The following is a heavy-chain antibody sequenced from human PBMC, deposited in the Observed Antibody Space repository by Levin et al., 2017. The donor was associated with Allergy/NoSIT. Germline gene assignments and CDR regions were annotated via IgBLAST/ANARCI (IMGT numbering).Heavy chain of an antibody. Sequence: GESLKISCTASGFTFGDYAMSWFRQAPGKGLEWVGFIRSKAYGGTTEYAASVKGRFTISRDDSKSIAYLQMNSLKTEDTAVYYCTRDSGYDYYGMDVWGQGTTVTVSS. CDR3: TRDSGYDYYGMDV. CDR1: GFTFGDYA. J-gene: IGHJ6*02. CDR2: IRSKAYGGTT. D-gene: IGHD1-26*01. V-gene: IGHV3-49*03.